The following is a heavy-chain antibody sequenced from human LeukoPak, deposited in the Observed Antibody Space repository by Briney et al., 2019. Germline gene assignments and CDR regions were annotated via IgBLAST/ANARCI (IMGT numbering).Heavy chain of an antibody. V-gene: IGHV3-13*01. J-gene: IGHJ5*02. CDR3: ARALGGDFWSGYYSLSGWFDP. D-gene: IGHD3-3*01. Sequence: PGGSLRLSCAASGFTFSSYDMHWVRQATGKGLEWVSAIATAGDTYYPGSVKGRFTISRENAKNSLYLQMNSLRAGDTAVYYCARALGGDFWSGYYSLSGWFDPWGQGTLVTVSS. CDR1: GFTFSSYD. CDR2: IATAGDT.